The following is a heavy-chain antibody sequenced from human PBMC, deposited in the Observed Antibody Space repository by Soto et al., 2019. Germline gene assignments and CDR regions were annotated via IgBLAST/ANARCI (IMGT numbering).Heavy chain of an antibody. CDR2: IKPDESEK. CDR1: GFTFSDYW. D-gene: IGHD4-4*01. J-gene: IGHJ5*02. V-gene: IGHV3-7*01. Sequence: PGGSLRLSCTASGFTFSDYWMTWVRQAPGKGLEWVARIKPDESEKKYADSVKGRFSISRDNAKNSMYLQMDSLRGEDTAVYYCVRGGSNYASWGQGTLVTVSS. CDR3: VRGGSNYAS.